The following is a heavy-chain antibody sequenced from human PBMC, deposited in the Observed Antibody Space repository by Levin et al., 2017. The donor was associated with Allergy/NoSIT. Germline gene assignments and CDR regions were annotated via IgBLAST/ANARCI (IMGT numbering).Heavy chain of an antibody. Sequence: SETLSLTCTVSGGSLSSFYWSWIRQPAAKGLEWIWRISTSGSTKYNPSLKSRVTMSSDTSKNHFPLKTSSVTAADTTVKYCARESTGTHNYYDYWGQGTLVTSFS. D-gene: IGHD1-1*01. V-gene: IGHV4-4*07. CDR3: ARESTGTHNYYDY. CDR2: ISTSGST. J-gene: IGHJ4*02. CDR1: GGSLSSFY.